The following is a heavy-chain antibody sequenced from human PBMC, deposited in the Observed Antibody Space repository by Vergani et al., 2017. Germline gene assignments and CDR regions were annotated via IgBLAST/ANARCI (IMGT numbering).Heavy chain of an antibody. CDR2: IYNSGNG. CDR3: ASGKYYSGSTSHFRGRYFDV. D-gene: IGHD3-10*01. J-gene: IGHJ2*01. Sequence: QMQLQESGQGLVKASETLSLTCTVSGDSIISRSYYWGWIRQPPGKGLEWIGSIYNSGNGDSSSSLNSRVTISADTSKNQFSLRLTSVTAADTAVYYCASGKYYSGSTSHFRGRYFDVWGRGTLVTVPS. CDR1: GDSIISRSYY. V-gene: IGHV4-39*01.